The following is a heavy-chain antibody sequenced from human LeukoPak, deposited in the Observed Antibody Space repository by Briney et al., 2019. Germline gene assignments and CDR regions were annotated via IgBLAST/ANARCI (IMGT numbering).Heavy chain of an antibody. V-gene: IGHV3-7*02. D-gene: IGHD2-15*01. J-gene: IGHJ3*02. CDR3: ARARPDIVVVVAATNGPDAFDI. Sequence: GGSLRLSCAASGFTFSAYWMSWVRQAPGKGLEWVAIIKGDGSEKAYVDSVKGRFSISRDNAENSLYLQMGSLRAEDTAVYYCARARPDIVVVVAATNGPDAFDIWGQGTMVTVSS. CDR1: GFTFSAYW. CDR2: IKGDGSEK.